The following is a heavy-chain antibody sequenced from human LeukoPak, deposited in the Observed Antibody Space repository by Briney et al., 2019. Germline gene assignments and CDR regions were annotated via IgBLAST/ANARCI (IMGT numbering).Heavy chain of an antibody. CDR2: ISGSGGST. CDR1: GFTFSSYA. D-gene: IGHD4-17*01. CDR3: ARFNDYGDYLFDY. V-gene: IGHV3-23*01. Sequence: PGGSLRLSCAASGFTFSSYAMSWVRQAPGKGLEWVSAISGSGGSTYYADSAKGRFTISRNNSKNTLYLQMNSLRAEDTAVYYCARFNDYGDYLFDYWGQGTLVTVSS. J-gene: IGHJ4*02.